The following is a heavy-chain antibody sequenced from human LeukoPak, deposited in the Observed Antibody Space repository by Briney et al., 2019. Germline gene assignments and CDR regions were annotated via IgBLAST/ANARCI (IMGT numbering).Heavy chain of an antibody. CDR2: IGAGTGAVT. Sequence: PTGGSLRLSCAASGFTFSNYAMRWVRQAPGKGLEWVSAIGAGTGAVTIYADSVKGRFTISRDNSKNTLYLQMNSLRGEDTALYYCASRYSSGWALYYFDSWGRGTLVTVSS. V-gene: IGHV3-23*01. CDR1: GFTFSNYA. D-gene: IGHD6-19*01. CDR3: ASRYSSGWALYYFDS. J-gene: IGHJ4*02.